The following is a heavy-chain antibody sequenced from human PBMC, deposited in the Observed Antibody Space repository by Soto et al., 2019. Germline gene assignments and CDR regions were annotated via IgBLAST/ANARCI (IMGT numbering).Heavy chain of an antibody. J-gene: IGHJ6*02. CDR3: ARGGYYRDRGMDV. D-gene: IGHD3-22*01. CDR2: IYHSGST. V-gene: IGHV4-30-2*01. CDR1: GGSISSGGYS. Sequence: QLQLQESGSGLVKPSQTLSLTCAVSGGSISSGGYSWSWIRQPPGKGREWIGYIYHSGSTHSNPSHKKRASISGYRSKNQFAAELSSVTVAGTAVYYCARGGYYRDRGMDVWGQGTTCTVSS.